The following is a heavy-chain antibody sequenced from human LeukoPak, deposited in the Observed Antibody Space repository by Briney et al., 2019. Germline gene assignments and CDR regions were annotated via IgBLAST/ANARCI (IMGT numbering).Heavy chain of an antibody. CDR1: GYSFTSYW. D-gene: IGHD6-19*01. Sequence: GESLKISCKGSGYSFTSYWIGWVRQMPGKGLEWMGIIYPGDSDTRYSPSFQGQVTTSADKSISTAYLQWSSLKASDTAMYYCARLYEMAVAGTHFDYWGQGTLVTVSS. J-gene: IGHJ4*02. CDR3: ARLYEMAVAGTHFDY. CDR2: IYPGDSDT. V-gene: IGHV5-51*01.